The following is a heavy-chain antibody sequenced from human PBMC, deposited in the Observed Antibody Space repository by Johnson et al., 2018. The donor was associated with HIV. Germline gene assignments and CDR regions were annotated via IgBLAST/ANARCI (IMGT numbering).Heavy chain of an antibody. CDR2: ISYDGSNK. V-gene: IGHV3-30-3*01. CDR3: ARESGYDYVWGARGAFDI. D-gene: IGHD3-16*01. CDR1: GFTFSDYY. Sequence: VQLVESGGGLVKPGGSLRLSCAASGFTFSDYYMSWIRQAPGKGLEWVAVISYDGSNKYYADSVKGRFTISRDNAKNSLYLQMNSLRAEDTAVYYCARESGYDYVWGARGAFDIWGQGTMVTVSS. J-gene: IGHJ3*02.